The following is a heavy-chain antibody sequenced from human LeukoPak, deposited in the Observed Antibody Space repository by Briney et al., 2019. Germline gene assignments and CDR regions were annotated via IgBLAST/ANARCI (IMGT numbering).Heavy chain of an antibody. J-gene: IGHJ6*02. CDR3: ARVGSSTSSPYGMDV. V-gene: IGHV3-33*01. CDR1: GFNLRYYC. Sequence: WGALRLFFAAFGFNLRYYCLHWVRQAPGKGVGGGGGIWYDGSNKYYADSVKGRFTISRDNSKNTLYLQMNSLRAEDTAVYYCARVGSSTSSPYGMDVWGQGTTVTVSS. D-gene: IGHD2-2*01. CDR2: IWYDGSNK.